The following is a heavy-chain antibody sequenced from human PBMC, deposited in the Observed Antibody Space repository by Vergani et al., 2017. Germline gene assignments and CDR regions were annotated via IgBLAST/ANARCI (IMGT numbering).Heavy chain of an antibody. J-gene: IGHJ2*01. D-gene: IGHD2-15*01. CDR1: GFTFSSYS. CDR2: ISSSSSYI. V-gene: IGHV3-21*01. CDR3: ARDRFSGVVVAAIDCYFDL. Sequence: EVQLVESGGGLVKPGGSLRLSCAASGFTFSSYSMNWVRQAPGKGLEWVSSISSSSSYIYYADSVKGRFTISRDNAKNSLYLQMNSLRAEDTAVYYCARDRFSGVVVAAIDCYFDLWGRGTLVTVSS.